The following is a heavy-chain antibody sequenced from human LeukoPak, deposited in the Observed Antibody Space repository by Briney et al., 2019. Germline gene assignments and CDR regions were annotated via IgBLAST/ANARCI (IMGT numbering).Heavy chain of an antibody. V-gene: IGHV3-23*01. J-gene: IGHJ4*02. Sequence: GGSLRLSCAASGFTFGSYAMTWVRQAPGKGLEWVSAISASGGSTYYADSVKGRFTISRDNSKNTLYLQMNSLRAEDTAVYYCAKAIYSSSWQVCYYWGQGNLVTVSS. CDR1: GFTFGSYA. CDR3: AKAIYSSSWQVCYY. CDR2: ISASGGST. D-gene: IGHD6-13*01.